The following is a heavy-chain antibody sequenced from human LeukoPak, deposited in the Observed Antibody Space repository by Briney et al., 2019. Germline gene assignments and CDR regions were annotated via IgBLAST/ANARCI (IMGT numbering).Heavy chain of an antibody. D-gene: IGHD1-26*01. V-gene: IGHV3-48*04. CDR1: GFTFSSYW. CDR3: ARDQSGHIAGGTDAFEI. J-gene: IGHJ3*02. CDR2: ISGRSSII. Sequence: GGSLRLSCAASGFTFSSYWMSWVRQAPGKGPEWVSYISGRSSIIYYADSVKGRFTISRDNAKNSLYLQMTGLRAEDTAVYYCARDQSGHIAGGTDAFEIWGQGTMVTVSS.